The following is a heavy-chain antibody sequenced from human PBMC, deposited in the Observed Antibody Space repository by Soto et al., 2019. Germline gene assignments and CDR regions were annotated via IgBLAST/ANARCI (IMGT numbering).Heavy chain of an antibody. J-gene: IGHJ4*02. CDR3: ARSMRGSSWPFDY. CDR2: ISGSSSYT. D-gene: IGHD6-13*01. V-gene: IGHV3-11*05. Sequence: QVQLVESGGALVKPGGSLRLSCAASGFTFSDYYMSWIRQAPGKGLEWVSYISGSSSYTNYADSVKGRFTISRDNAKNSLYLQMNSLRAEDTAVYYCARSMRGSSWPFDYWGQGTLVTVSS. CDR1: GFTFSDYY.